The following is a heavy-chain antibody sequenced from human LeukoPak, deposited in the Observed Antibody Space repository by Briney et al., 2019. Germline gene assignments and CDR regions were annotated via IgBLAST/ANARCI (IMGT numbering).Heavy chain of an antibody. D-gene: IGHD3-10*01. CDR1: GYSIISGYY. J-gene: IGHJ4*02. CDR3: ASRARYYYGSGSYADY. CDR2: IYHSGST. Sequence: SETLSLTCTVSGYSIISGYYWGWIRQPPGKGLEWIGSIYHSGSTYYNPSLKSRVTISVDTSKNQFSLKLSSVTAADTAVYYCASRARYYYGSGSYADYWGQGTLVTVSS. V-gene: IGHV4-38-2*02.